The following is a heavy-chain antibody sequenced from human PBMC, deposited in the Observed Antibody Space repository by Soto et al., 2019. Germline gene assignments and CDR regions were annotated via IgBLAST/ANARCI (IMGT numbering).Heavy chain of an antibody. D-gene: IGHD5-18*01. CDR2: IIPILGIA. CDR1: GGTFSSYT. J-gene: IGHJ4*02. V-gene: IGHV1-69*02. Sequence: QVQLVQSGAEVKKPGSSVKVSCKASGGTFSSYTISWVRQAPGQGLEWMGRIIPILGIAKYAQKFQGRVTXTXXKSASTAYMELSSLRSEDTAVYYCARLVDTADFDYWGQGTLVTVSS. CDR3: ARLVDTADFDY.